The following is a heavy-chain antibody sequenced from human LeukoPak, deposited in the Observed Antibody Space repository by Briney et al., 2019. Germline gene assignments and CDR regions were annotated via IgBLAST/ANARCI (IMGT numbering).Heavy chain of an antibody. D-gene: IGHD2-15*01. CDR2: IYNSGST. CDR3: ARSELSKVVHFDY. V-gene: IGHV4-30-4*01. CDR1: GGXISSDDYY. Sequence: PSQTLSLTCTVSGGXISSDDYYWSWLRQAPGEGLEWIGYIYNSGSTYYNPSLKSRVTISIDTSTNQFFLKLSSVTAADTAVYYCARSELSKVVHFDYWGQGTLVTVSS. J-gene: IGHJ4*02.